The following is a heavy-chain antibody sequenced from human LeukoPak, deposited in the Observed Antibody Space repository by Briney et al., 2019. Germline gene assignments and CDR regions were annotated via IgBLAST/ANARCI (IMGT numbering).Heavy chain of an antibody. CDR3: ARGKGQGSITMVRGVKKMMVSWFDP. CDR1: GYTFTSYD. CDR2: MNPNSGNT. D-gene: IGHD3-10*01. V-gene: IGHV1-8*01. Sequence: ASVKVSCKASGYTFTSYDINWVGQATGQGLEWMVWMNPNSGNTGYAQKFQGRVTMTRNTSISTAYMELSSLRSEDTAVYYCARGKGQGSITMVRGVKKMMVSWFDPWGQGTLVTVSS. J-gene: IGHJ5*02.